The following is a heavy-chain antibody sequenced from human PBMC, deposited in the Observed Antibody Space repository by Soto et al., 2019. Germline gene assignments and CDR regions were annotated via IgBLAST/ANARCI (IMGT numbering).Heavy chain of an antibody. CDR2: IIPIFGTA. J-gene: IGHJ6*02. Sequence: VKVSCKASGGTFSSYAISWVRQAPGQGLEWMGGIIPIFGTANYAQKFQGRVTITADKSTSTAYMELSSLRSEDTAVYYCARDCSGDSCYTGLLGYGMDVWGQGTTVTVSS. D-gene: IGHD2-15*01. V-gene: IGHV1-69*13. CDR3: ARDCSGDSCYTGLLGYGMDV. CDR1: GGTFSSYA.